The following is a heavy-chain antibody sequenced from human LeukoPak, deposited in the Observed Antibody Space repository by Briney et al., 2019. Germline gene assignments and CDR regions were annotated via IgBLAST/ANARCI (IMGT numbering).Heavy chain of an antibody. V-gene: IGHV3-21*01. J-gene: IGHJ4*02. Sequence: GGSLRLSCAASGFTFSSYSMNWVRQAPGKGLEWVSSISSSSIYIYYADSVKGRFTISRDNAKNSLYLQMNSLRAEDTAVYYCARPYDSWSGYYGDWGQGTLVTVSS. CDR2: ISSSSIYI. D-gene: IGHD3-3*01. CDR3: ARPYDSWSGYYGD. CDR1: GFTFSSYS.